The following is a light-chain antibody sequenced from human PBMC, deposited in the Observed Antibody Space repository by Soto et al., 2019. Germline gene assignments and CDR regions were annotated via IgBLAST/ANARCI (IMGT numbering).Light chain of an antibody. CDR2: KAS. J-gene: IGKJ1*01. V-gene: IGKV1-5*03. CDR3: QQYGSYSPWT. Sequence: DIPMTQSPSTLSASVGDRVTITCRASQSIGSWLAWYQQKPGKAPKLLIYKASSLESGVPSRFSGSGSGTEFTLTISSLQPADFASYYCQQYGSYSPWTFGQGTKVEIK. CDR1: QSIGSW.